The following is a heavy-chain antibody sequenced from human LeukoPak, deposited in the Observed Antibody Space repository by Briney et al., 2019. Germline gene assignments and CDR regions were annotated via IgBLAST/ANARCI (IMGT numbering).Heavy chain of an antibody. V-gene: IGHV3-30-3*01. J-gene: IGHJ5*02. Sequence: RSLRLSCAASGFTFSSYAMHWVRQAPGKGLEWVAVISYDGSNKYYADSVKGRFTISRDNSKNTLYLQMNSLRAEDTAVYYCARRGGKGPYNWFDPWGQGTLVTVSS. CDR1: GFTFSSYA. CDR2: ISYDGSNK. CDR3: ARRGGKGPYNWFDP. D-gene: IGHD1-26*01.